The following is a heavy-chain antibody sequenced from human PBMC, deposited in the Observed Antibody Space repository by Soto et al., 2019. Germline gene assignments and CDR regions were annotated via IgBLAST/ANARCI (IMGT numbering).Heavy chain of an antibody. Sequence: WGSLRLSCASSVFTFSSYSMNWVRQAPGKGLDWVSSISSSSSYIYYADSVKGRFTISIDNAKNSLYRQMNSLRAEDTAVYYCARESVAGDLDYWGQGTMVTVSS. CDR2: ISSSSSYI. V-gene: IGHV3-21*01. CDR3: ARESVAGDLDY. D-gene: IGHD6-19*01. J-gene: IGHJ4*02. CDR1: VFTFSSYS.